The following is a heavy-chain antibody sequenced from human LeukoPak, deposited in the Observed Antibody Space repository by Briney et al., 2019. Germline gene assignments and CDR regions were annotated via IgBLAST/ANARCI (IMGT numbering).Heavy chain of an antibody. J-gene: IGHJ3*02. CDR3: ARIGSGWNAFDI. CDR1: GGSISSSSYS. CDR2: IYYSGST. Sequence: ASETLSLTCTVSGGSISSSSYSWGWIRQPPGKGLEWIGSIYYSGSTYYNPSLKSRVTISVDTSKNQFSLKLSSVTAADTAVYYCARIGSGWNAFDIWGQGTMVTVSS. V-gene: IGHV4-39*01. D-gene: IGHD1-26*01.